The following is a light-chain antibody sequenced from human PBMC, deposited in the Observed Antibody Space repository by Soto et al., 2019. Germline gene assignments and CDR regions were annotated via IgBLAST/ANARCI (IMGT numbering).Light chain of an antibody. Sequence: QSVLTQPPSASGSPGQSVTISCTGTSSEVGGYNYVSWYQQHPGKAPKLMIYEVSKRPSGVPDRFSGSKSGNTASLTVSGLQAVDEADYYCSSYAGSNNFEVFGTGTKVTVL. CDR3: SSYAGSNNFEV. CDR2: EVS. V-gene: IGLV2-8*01. CDR1: SSEVGGYNY. J-gene: IGLJ1*01.